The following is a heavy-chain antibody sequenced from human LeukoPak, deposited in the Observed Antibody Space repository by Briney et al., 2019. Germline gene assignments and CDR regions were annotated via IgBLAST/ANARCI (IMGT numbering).Heavy chain of an antibody. CDR3: ARDFTVTMVRGGYYFDY. CDR2: ISSSGSTI. Sequence: GGSLRLSCAASGFTFSSYGMHWVRQAPGKGLEWVSYISSSGSTIYYADSVKGRFTISRDNAKNSLYLQMNSLRAEDTAVYYCARDFTVTMVRGGYYFDYWGQGTLVTVSS. J-gene: IGHJ4*02. CDR1: GFTFSSYG. V-gene: IGHV3-48*04. D-gene: IGHD3-10*01.